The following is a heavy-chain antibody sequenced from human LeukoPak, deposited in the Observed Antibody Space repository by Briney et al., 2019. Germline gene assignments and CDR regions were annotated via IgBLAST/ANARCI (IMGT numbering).Heavy chain of an antibody. D-gene: IGHD3-22*01. CDR1: GGTFSSYA. CDR2: IIPILGIA. CDR3: ARESYYDSSGSIGTFDY. V-gene: IGHV1-69*04. J-gene: IGHJ4*02. Sequence: SVKVSYKASGGTFSSYAISWVRQAPGQGLEWMGRIIPILGIANYAQKFQGRVTITADKSTSTAYMELSSLRSEDTAVYYCARESYYDSSGSIGTFDYWGQGTLVTVSS.